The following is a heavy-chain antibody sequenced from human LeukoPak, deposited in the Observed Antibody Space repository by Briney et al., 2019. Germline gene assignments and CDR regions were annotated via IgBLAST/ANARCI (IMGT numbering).Heavy chain of an antibody. V-gene: IGHV4-38-2*02. Sequence: SETLSLTCTASGYSISSGYYWGWIRQPPGKGLERIGSIYHSGSTYYNPSLKSRVTISVDTSKNQFSLKLSSVTAADTAVYYCASGGDSGSPNPRWFDPWGQGTLVTVSS. CDR2: IYHSGST. CDR3: ASGGDSGSPNPRWFDP. J-gene: IGHJ5*02. CDR1: GYSISSGYY. D-gene: IGHD6-13*01.